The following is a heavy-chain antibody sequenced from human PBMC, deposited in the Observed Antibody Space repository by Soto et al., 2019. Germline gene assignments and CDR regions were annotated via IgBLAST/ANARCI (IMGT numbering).Heavy chain of an antibody. V-gene: IGHV4-30-4*01. CDR2: IYYSGST. CDR1: GDSISSGDYY. J-gene: IGHJ4*02. D-gene: IGHD2-21*01. CDR3: ATLPPRIVVTILPIPS. Sequence: SETLSLTCTVSGDSISSGDYYWSWIRQPPGKGLEWIGFIYYSGSTYYNPSLKNRVTISVDKSNNQFSLNLKSLTAADTAVYYCATLPPRIVVTILPIPSWGQGTQVTVSS.